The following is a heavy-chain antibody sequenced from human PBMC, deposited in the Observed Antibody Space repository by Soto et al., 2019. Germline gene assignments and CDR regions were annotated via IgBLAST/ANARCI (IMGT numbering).Heavy chain of an antibody. CDR1: GFSFGDYA. D-gene: IGHD3-16*01. J-gene: IGHJ6*02. V-gene: IGHV3-49*03. CDR3: TRDGVQTTDFDYRYYGLDV. CDR2: IRSKVYGGTI. Sequence: GGSLRLSCRGSGFSFGDYAINWFRQSPGKGLECVGFIRSKVYGGTIEYAASVKGRFSISRDDSKSIDYLQMNSLRTDDTAVYYCTRDGVQTTDFDYRYYGLDVWDQGTRVTAS.